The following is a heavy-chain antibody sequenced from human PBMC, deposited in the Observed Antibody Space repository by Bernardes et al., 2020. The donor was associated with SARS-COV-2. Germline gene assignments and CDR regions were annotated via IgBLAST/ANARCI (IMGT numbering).Heavy chain of an antibody. CDR2: LDWDDDK. J-gene: IGHJ3*02. D-gene: IGHD5-12*01. CDR1: GFSLSTSGMC. V-gene: IGHV2-70*11. CDR3: ARSSAGLRLSAFDS. Sequence: SGPTLVKPTQTLTLTCSFSGFSLSTSGMCMSWIRQPPGKALEWLARLDWDDDKYYSTSLKTRLTISKDTSKNQVVLTMTNMDPMDTATYYCARSSAGLRLSAFDSWGQGTMVTVSS.